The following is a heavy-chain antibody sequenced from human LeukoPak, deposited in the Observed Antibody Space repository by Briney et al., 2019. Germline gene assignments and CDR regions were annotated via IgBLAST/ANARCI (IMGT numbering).Heavy chain of an antibody. CDR2: IIPIFGTA. D-gene: IGHD6-13*01. CDR1: GGTFSSYA. J-gene: IGHJ4*02. Sequence: GASVKVSCKASGGTFSSYAISWVRQATGQGLEWMGGIIPIFGTANYAQKFQGRVTITADESTSTAYMELSSLRSEDTAVYYCARVPSAAGYYFDYWGQGTLVTVSS. V-gene: IGHV1-69*13. CDR3: ARVPSAAGYYFDY.